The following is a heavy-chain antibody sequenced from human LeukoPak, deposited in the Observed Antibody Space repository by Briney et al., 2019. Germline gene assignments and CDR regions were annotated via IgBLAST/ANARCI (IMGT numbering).Heavy chain of an antibody. V-gene: IGHV1-18*01. J-gene: IGHJ6*03. CDR2: ISGYNGNT. CDR3: ARVLNYYDSSGSNYYYMDV. CDR1: GYTFNSYG. D-gene: IGHD3-22*01. Sequence: ASVKVSCKASGYTFNSYGISWVRQAPGQGLEWMGRISGYNGNTNYAQKLQGRVTMTTDTSTSTAYTELRSLRSDDSAVYYCARVLNYYDSSGSNYYYMDVWGKGTTVTVSS.